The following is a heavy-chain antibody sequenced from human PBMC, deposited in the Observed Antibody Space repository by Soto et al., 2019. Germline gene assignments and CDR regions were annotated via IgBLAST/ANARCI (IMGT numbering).Heavy chain of an antibody. D-gene: IGHD3-10*01. Sequence: QAQLMQSGAEVKKPGASVRVSCKASGYTFTSFDVTWVRQAPGQGLQWMGWINTDTGNTNYSQSLQGRVTMTTDTPTRTAYLELRRLKSDDTAVYYCARAGGAMDVWGQGTTVIVSS. V-gene: IGHV1-18*04. J-gene: IGHJ6*01. CDR3: ARAGGAMDV. CDR2: INTDTGNT. CDR1: GYTFTSFD.